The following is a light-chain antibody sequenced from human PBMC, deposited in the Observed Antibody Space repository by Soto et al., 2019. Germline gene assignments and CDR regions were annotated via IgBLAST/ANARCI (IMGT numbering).Light chain of an antibody. V-gene: IGKV1-5*01. CDR3: QQYNSAWT. CDR2: DAS. Sequence: DIQMTQSPSTLSASVGDRVTITCRASQSISTWLAWYQQKPGKAPKLLIYDASSLQSGVPSRFSGHGSGTDFTLTISSLQPDDFATYYCQQYNSAWTFGQGTTVEIK. J-gene: IGKJ1*01. CDR1: QSISTW.